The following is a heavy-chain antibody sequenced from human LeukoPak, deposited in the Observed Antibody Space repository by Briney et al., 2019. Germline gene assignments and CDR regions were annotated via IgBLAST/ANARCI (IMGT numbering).Heavy chain of an antibody. V-gene: IGHV4-30-4*01. CDR3: ARVRYYYDSSGYYYYFDY. J-gene: IGHJ4*02. Sequence: SETLSLTCTVSGGSISSGDYYWSWIRQPPGKGLEWIVYIYYSGSTYYNPSLKSRVTISVDTSKNQFSLKLSSVTAADTAVYYCARVRYYYDSSGYYYYFDYWGQGTLVTVSS. CDR1: GGSISSGDYY. CDR2: IYYSGST. D-gene: IGHD3-22*01.